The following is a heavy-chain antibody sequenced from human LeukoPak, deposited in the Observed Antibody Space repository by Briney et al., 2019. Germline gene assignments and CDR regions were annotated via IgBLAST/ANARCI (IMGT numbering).Heavy chain of an antibody. CDR1: GFTFDDYG. J-gene: IGHJ4*02. V-gene: IGHV3-21*01. D-gene: IGHD3-3*02. CDR3: ARDHNQLSS. CDR2: ISSSSSYI. Sequence: GGSLRLSCAASGFTFDDYGMTWVRQAPGKGLEWVSSISSSSSYIYYADSVKGRFTISRDNAKNSLYLQMNSLRAEDTAVYYCARDHNQLSSWGQGTLVTVSS.